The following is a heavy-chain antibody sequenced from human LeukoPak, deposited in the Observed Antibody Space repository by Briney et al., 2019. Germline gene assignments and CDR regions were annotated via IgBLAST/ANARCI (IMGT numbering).Heavy chain of an antibody. J-gene: IGHJ4*02. CDR3: ARAGSGYTSPSDY. CDR2: ISTSSNTI. Sequence: PGGSLRLSCEASGFNFSDYYMSWIRQAPGKGLEWLSYISTSSNTIYYAESVKGRFTISRDNAKNSLYLQMNSLRAEDTAVYYCARAGSGYTSPSDYWGQGTLVTVSS. V-gene: IGHV3-11*04. CDR1: GFNFSDYY. D-gene: IGHD6-13*01.